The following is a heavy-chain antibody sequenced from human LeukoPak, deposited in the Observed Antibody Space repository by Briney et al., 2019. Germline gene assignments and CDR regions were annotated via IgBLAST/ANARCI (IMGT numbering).Heavy chain of an antibody. Sequence: SQTLSVTCAISGDSVSINNGAWNWIRQSPSRGLEWLGRTYYRSKWYNDYAESMKGRITINSDTSKNQFSLQLNPVTPEDTAVYYCARDLGNSGWYTFDYWGQGTLVTVSS. V-gene: IGHV6-1*01. CDR3: ARDLGNSGWYTFDY. D-gene: IGHD6-19*01. CDR2: TYYRSKWYN. J-gene: IGHJ4*02. CDR1: GDSVSINNGA.